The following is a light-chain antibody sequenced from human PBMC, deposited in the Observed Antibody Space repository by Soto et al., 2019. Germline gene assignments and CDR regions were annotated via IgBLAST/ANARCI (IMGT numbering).Light chain of an antibody. Sequence: QSALTQPPSASGSPGQSVTISCTGGSSDIGGYNYVSWYQQRPGKVPRLIIYEVTKRPSGVPDRFSGSKSGNTASLTISGLQAEDEADYYCSLYTSSSTYVFGTGTKLTVL. CDR3: SLYTSSSTYV. V-gene: IGLV2-18*01. CDR1: SSDIGGYNY. CDR2: EVT. J-gene: IGLJ1*01.